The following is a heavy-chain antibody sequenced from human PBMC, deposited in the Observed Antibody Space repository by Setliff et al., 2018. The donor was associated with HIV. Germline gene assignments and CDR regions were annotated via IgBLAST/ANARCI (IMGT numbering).Heavy chain of an antibody. V-gene: IGHV3-23*01. CDR3: ARAEAVAGKSYMDV. J-gene: IGHJ6*03. D-gene: IGHD6-19*01. CDR2: ISASGSIT. Sequence: PGGSLRLSCAASGFTFSTNAMSWVRRAQGKGLEWVSFISASGSITYIADSVKGRFPIPRDNSKNTLYLQMNSLRADDTAVYYCARAEAVAGKSYMDVWGKGTTVTVSS. CDR1: GFTFSTNA.